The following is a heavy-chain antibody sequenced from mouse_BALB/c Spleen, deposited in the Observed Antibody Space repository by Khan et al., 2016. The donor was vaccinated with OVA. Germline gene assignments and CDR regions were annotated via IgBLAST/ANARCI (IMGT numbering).Heavy chain of an antibody. Sequence: VQLQQSGAELVKPGASVKLSCTASGFNIKDTYMHWVKQRPEQGLEWIGRIAPANGNTKYDPKFQAKATLTADTSSNTAYLQLSSLTSEDSAVYYWSRDYWDVFAYWGQGTLVTVST. D-gene: IGHD4-1*01. CDR1: GFNIKDTY. CDR2: IAPANGNT. J-gene: IGHJ3*01. CDR3: SRDYWDVFAY. V-gene: IGHV14-3*02.